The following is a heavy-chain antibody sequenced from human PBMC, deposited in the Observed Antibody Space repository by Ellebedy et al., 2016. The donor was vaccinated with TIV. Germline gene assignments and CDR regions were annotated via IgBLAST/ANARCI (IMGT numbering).Heavy chain of an antibody. CDR2: IYYSGST. V-gene: IGHV4-30-4*01. CDR1: GGSISSGDYY. J-gene: IGHJ4*02. D-gene: IGHD2-2*02. Sequence: SETLSLXXTVSGGSISSGDYYWSWIRQPPGKGLEWIGYIYYSGSTYYNPSLKSRVTISVDTSKNQFSLKLSSVTAADTAVYYCARDPYCSSTSCYTYDYWGQGTLVTVSS. CDR3: ARDPYCSSTSCYTYDY.